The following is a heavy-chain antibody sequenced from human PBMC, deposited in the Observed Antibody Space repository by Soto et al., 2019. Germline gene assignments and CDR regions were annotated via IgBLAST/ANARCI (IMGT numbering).Heavy chain of an antibody. CDR1: GYAFTTYA. CDR2: IIPIFGTA. Sequence: SVKVSLKASGYAFTTYAIPWVLQAPGQGLEWMGGIIPIFGTANYAQKFQGRVTITADESTSTAYMELSSLRSEDTAVYYCARGYDYGDYPLDYWGQGTLVTVSS. V-gene: IGHV1-69*01. J-gene: IGHJ4*02. CDR3: ARGYDYGDYPLDY. D-gene: IGHD4-17*01.